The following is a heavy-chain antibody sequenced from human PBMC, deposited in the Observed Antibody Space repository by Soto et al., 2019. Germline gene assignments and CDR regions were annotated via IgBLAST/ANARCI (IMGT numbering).Heavy chain of an antibody. CDR1: GGSISSGGYF. D-gene: IGHD6-13*01. CDR2: IYYSGRT. Sequence: SETLSLTCTVSGGSISSGGYFWSWIRQHPGKGLEWIGNIYYSGRTYYNPSLESRVAISVATSKNEFTLKVNSVTAADTAMYYGARFAKEENPKLESWYAFDFWGQGTLVTVSS. J-gene: IGHJ4*02. CDR3: ARFAKEENPKLESWYAFDF. V-gene: IGHV4-31*03.